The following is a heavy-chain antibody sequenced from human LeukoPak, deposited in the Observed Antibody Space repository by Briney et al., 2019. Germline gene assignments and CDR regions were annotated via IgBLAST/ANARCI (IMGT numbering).Heavy chain of an antibody. Sequence: KTSETLSLTCTVSGRSISSYYWSWIRQPPGKGLEWIGYIYYSGSTNYNPSLKSRVTISVDTSKNQFSLKLSSVTAADTAVYYCARGTVRSSEYYFDYWGQGTLVTVSS. D-gene: IGHD6-13*01. CDR2: IYYSGST. CDR3: ARGTVRSSEYYFDY. CDR1: GRSISSYY. J-gene: IGHJ4*02. V-gene: IGHV4-59*01.